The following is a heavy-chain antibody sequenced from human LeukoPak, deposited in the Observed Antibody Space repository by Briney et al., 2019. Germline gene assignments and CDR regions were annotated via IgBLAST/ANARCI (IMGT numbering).Heavy chain of an antibody. Sequence: PSETLSLTCAVSGDSISSKWWSWVRQPPGKGLEWIGEIYHSGTTNYNPSLKSRVTISVDKSKNQFSLKLSSVTAADTAVYYCARASVTYYYYYYMDVWGKGTTVTVSS. D-gene: IGHD4-11*01. CDR2: IYHSGTT. CDR3: ARASVTYYYYYYMDV. V-gene: IGHV4-4*02. CDR1: GDSISSKW. J-gene: IGHJ6*03.